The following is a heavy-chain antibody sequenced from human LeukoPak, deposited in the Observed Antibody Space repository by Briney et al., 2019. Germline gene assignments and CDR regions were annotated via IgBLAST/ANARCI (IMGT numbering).Heavy chain of an antibody. V-gene: IGHV4-4*07. Sequence: SETLSLTCTVSGDSFGGFYWSWLRQPAGAGLERIGRIYSSGFTEFNLSLDNRVTMAIDTSKNEFSLKLTSVTAADTGLYYCARVHIVTGTYFDSWGQGLLVTVSS. CDR2: IYSSGFT. J-gene: IGHJ4*02. CDR1: GDSFGGFY. D-gene: IGHD2-21*01. CDR3: ARVHIVTGTYFDS.